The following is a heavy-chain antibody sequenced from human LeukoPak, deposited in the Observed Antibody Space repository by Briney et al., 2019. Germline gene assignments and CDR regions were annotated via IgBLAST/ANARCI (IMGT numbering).Heavy chain of an antibody. CDR1: GFTFSGYG. D-gene: IGHD3-10*01. J-gene: IGHJ4*02. CDR2: IHYDGSNK. CDR3: AKDPIRGVRPYYFSS. V-gene: IGHV3-30*02. Sequence: GGSLKLSCAASGFTFSGYGMQWVRQAPGKGLEWVAFIHYDGSNKYYANTVKGRFTISRDNSKNTLYLHMNSLRAEDTAVYYCAKDPIRGVRPYYFSSWGQGTLVTVSS.